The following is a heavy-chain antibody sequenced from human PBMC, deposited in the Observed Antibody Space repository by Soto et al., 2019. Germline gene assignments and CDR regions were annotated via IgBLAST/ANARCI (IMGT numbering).Heavy chain of an antibody. V-gene: IGHV3-9*01. Sequence: GGSLRLSCAASGFTFDDYAMHWVRQAPGKGLEWVSGISWNSGSIGYADSVKGRFTISRDNARNSLYRQMHSLRTEDTALYYCAKNTTLDDYSNPLFDYWGRGTLVTVSS. J-gene: IGHJ4*02. D-gene: IGHD4-4*01. CDR2: ISWNSGSI. CDR3: AKNTTLDDYSNPLFDY. CDR1: GFTFDDYA.